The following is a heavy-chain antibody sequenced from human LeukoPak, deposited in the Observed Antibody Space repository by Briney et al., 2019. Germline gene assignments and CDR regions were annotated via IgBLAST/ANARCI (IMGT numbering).Heavy chain of an antibody. V-gene: IGHV3-23*01. CDR3: ATEKGDSPDY. D-gene: IGHD2-21*01. CDR1: GFTFSSYA. J-gene: IGHJ4*02. CDR2: LSGSGINT. Sequence: GGSLRLSCAASGFTFSSYAMAWVRQAPGKGLEWVSGLSGSGINTYYADFVKGRFTISRDNPKNTLYLQMNSLRAEDTAVYYCATEKGDSPDYWGQGTLVTVSS.